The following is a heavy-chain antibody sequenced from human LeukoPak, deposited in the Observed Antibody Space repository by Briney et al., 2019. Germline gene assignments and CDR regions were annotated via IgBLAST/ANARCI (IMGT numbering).Heavy chain of an antibody. V-gene: IGHV3-21*01. Sequence: PGGSLRLSCAASGFTFSSYSMNWVRQAPGKGLEWVSSISSSSSYIYYADSVKGRFTISRDNAKNSLYLQMNSLRAEDTAVYYCARDHPGGWELLRDYYYYMDVWGKGTTVTISS. CDR1: GFTFSSYS. D-gene: IGHD1-26*01. CDR3: ARDHPGGWELLRDYYYYMDV. CDR2: ISSSSSYI. J-gene: IGHJ6*03.